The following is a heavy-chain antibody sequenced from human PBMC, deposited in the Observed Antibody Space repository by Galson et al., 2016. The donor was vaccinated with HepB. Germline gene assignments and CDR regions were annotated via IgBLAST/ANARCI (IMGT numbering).Heavy chain of an antibody. D-gene: IGHD2-2*03. CDR2: IYYTGST. J-gene: IGHJ4*02. CDR3: ARVELDSFDY. Sequence: SETLSLTCTVSGGSIRSYYWSWIRQPPGKGLEWIGYIYYTGSTNYSPSLKSRVSISVDTSKNQFSLKVSSVTAADTAVYYCARVELDSFDYWGQGTLVTVSS. CDR1: GGSIRSYY. V-gene: IGHV4-59*01.